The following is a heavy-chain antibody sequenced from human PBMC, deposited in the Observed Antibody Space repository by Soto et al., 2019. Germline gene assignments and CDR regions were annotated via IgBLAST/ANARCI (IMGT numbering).Heavy chain of an antibody. Sequence: SETLSLTCTVSGGSISSSSYYWGWIRQPPGKGLEWIGSIYYSGSTYYNPSLKSRVTISVDTSKNQFSLKLSSVTAADTAVYYCARRKYYDYIWGSYRYDYFDYWGQGTLVTVSS. J-gene: IGHJ4*02. CDR2: IYYSGST. CDR3: ARRKYYDYIWGSYRYDYFDY. CDR1: GGSISSSSYY. D-gene: IGHD3-16*02. V-gene: IGHV4-39*01.